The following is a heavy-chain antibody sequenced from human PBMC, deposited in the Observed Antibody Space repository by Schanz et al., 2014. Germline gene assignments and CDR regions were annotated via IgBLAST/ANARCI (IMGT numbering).Heavy chain of an antibody. V-gene: IGHV3-23*04. J-gene: IGHJ4*02. CDR2: ISGSGAST. CDR3: ARIGGSVFDY. Sequence: EVQLVESGGGVVQPGRSLRLSCAASGFSFSSYAINWVRQAPGKGLEWVSGISGSGASTYYADSVKGRFTISRDNSKNSLYLQMNSLRAEDTAVYYCARIGGSVFDYWAQGTLVTVSS. CDR1: GFSFSSYA. D-gene: IGHD3-10*01.